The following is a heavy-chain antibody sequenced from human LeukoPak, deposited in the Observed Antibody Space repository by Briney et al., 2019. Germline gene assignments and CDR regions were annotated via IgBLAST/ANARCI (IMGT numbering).Heavy chain of an antibody. CDR3: ARDQGLTAPPPLDV. CDR2: IIPVLNIT. J-gene: IGHJ6*02. V-gene: IGHV1-69*04. Sequence: SVKVSCKTSGGTFSTSAITWVRQAPGQGLEWMGRIIPVLNITTYAQRFQGRVTITADTSTSTVYMELSSLRSEETAVYYCARDQGLTAPPPLDVWGQGTTVIASS. D-gene: IGHD5-18*01. CDR1: GGTFSTSA.